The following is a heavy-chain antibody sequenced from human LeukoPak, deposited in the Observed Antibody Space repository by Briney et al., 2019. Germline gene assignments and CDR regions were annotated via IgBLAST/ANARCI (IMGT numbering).Heavy chain of an antibody. V-gene: IGHV1-69*06. CDR3: ARVPSSSPVSYYYYMDV. D-gene: IGHD6-6*01. Sequence: SVKVSCKASGGTFSSYAISWVRQAPGQGLEWMGGIIPIFGTANYAQKFQGRVTITADKSTSTAYMELSSLRSEDTAVYYCARVPSSSPVSYYYYMDVWGKGTTVTVSS. CDR1: GGTFSSYA. J-gene: IGHJ6*03. CDR2: IIPIFGTA.